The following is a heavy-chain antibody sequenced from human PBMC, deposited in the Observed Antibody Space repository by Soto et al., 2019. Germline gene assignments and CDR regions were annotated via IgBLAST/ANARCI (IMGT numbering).Heavy chain of an antibody. J-gene: IGHJ4*02. D-gene: IGHD6-13*01. Sequence: SETLSLTCAVSGGSISSSNWWSWVRQPPGKGLEWIGEIYHSGSTNYNPSLKSRVTISVDKSKNQFSLKLSSVTAADTAVYYCASWSVAAAGLADWGQGTLVTVSS. CDR3: ASWSVAAAGLAD. V-gene: IGHV4-4*02. CDR2: IYHSGST. CDR1: GGSISSSNW.